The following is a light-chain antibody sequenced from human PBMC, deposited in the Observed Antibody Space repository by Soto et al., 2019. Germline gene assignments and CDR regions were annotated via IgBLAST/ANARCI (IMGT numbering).Light chain of an antibody. Sequence: IQLTQSPSSLSASVGDRVTITCRASQGVSSYLAWYQQKPGKAPKLLIYAASTLQSGVPSRFSGSGSGTEFTLTISSLQPEDFATYYCLQDYNYPPTFGQGTKVDIK. CDR1: QGVSSY. CDR3: LQDYNYPPT. J-gene: IGKJ1*01. V-gene: IGKV1-9*01. CDR2: AAS.